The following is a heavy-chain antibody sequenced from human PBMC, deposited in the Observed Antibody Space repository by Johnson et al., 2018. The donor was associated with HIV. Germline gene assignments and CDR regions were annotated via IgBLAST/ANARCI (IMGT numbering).Heavy chain of an antibody. D-gene: IGHD3-3*01. CDR2: ISGSGGST. CDR1: GFTFSSYA. V-gene: IGHV3-23*04. CDR3: AKDSERITIFGVVIEFNTNDAFDY. J-gene: IGHJ3*01. Sequence: EVQLVESGGGLVQPGGSLRLSCAASGFTFSSYAMSWVRQAPGKGLEWVSAISGSGGSTYYADSVKGRFTISRDNSKNTLYLQMNSLRAEDTAVYYCAKDSERITIFGVVIEFNTNDAFDYWGQGTMVTVSS.